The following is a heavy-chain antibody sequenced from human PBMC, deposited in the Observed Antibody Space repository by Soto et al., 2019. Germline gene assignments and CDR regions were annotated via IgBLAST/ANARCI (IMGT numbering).Heavy chain of an antibody. CDR3: ARDVGYCSGGSCYAELNNRFDP. CDR2: ISAYNGNT. Sequence: ASVKVSCKASGYTFTSYGISWVRQAPGQGLERMGWISAYNGNTNYAQKLQGRVTMTTDTSTSTAYMELRSLRSDDTAVYYCARDVGYCSGGSCYAELNNRFDPWRQGILVTVSA. J-gene: IGHJ5*02. D-gene: IGHD2-15*01. V-gene: IGHV1-18*01. CDR1: GYTFTSYG.